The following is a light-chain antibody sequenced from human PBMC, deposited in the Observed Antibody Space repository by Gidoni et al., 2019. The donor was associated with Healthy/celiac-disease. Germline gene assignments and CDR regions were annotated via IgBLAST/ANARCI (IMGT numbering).Light chain of an antibody. J-gene: IGKJ1*01. Sequence: VIWMTQSPSLLSADTGDRVTISCRMSQGIRSYLAWYQQKPGKAPELLIYAASTLQSGVPSRFSGSGSGTDFTLTISCLQSEDFATYYCQQYYSFPPTFGQGTKVEIK. CDR1: QGIRSY. CDR2: AAS. V-gene: IGKV1D-8*01. CDR3: QQYYSFPPT.